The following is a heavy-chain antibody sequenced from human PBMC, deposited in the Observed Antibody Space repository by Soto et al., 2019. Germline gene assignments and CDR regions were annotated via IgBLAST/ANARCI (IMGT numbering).Heavy chain of an antibody. CDR2: ISSSSSTI. CDR3: ASLGAYYYGSGTSGRGMDV. V-gene: IGHV3-48*02. J-gene: IGHJ6*02. Sequence: PGGSLRRSCAASGFTFSSYSMNWVRQAPGKGLEWVSYISSSSSTIYYADSVKGRFTISRDNAKNSLYLQMNSLRDEDTAVYYCASLGAYYYGSGTSGRGMDVWGQGTTVTVSS. CDR1: GFTFSSYS. D-gene: IGHD3-10*01.